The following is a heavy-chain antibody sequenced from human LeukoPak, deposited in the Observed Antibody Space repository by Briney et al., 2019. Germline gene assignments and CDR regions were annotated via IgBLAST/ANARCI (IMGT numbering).Heavy chain of an antibody. D-gene: IGHD3-9*01. CDR1: GGSINSSSYY. Sequence: SETLSLTCTVSGGSINSSSYYWGWIRQPPGKGLEWIGSIYYSGSTYYNPSLKSRVTISIDTSKNQFSLKLSSVTAADTAVYYCATPYGVVIVSAFDIWGQGTMVTVSS. CDR2: IYYSGST. V-gene: IGHV4-39*01. CDR3: ATPYGVVIVSAFDI. J-gene: IGHJ3*02.